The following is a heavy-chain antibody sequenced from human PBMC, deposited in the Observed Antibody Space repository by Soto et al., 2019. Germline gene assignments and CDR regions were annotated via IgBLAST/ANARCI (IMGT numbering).Heavy chain of an antibody. CDR2: IGASGDTT. J-gene: IGHJ4*02. CDR3: AKHRETHSSSWNDY. Sequence: EVQLLESGGGLVQPGGSLRLSCAASGFTFSNYAMSWVRQAPGKGLEWVSGIGASGDTTYYVDSVKGRFTISRDNSKNTLFLQMNSLRAEDTALYYCAKHRETHSSSWNDYWGQGTLVTVSS. CDR1: GFTFSNYA. D-gene: IGHD6-13*01. V-gene: IGHV3-23*01.